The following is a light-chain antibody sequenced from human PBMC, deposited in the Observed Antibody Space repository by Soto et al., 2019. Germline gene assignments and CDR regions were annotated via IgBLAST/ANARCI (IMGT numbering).Light chain of an antibody. J-gene: IGLJ1*01. CDR3: SSYAGGNREI. V-gene: IGLV2-18*02. CDR1: SSDVGDYEH. CDR2: DVT. Sequence: QSALTQPPSVSGSPGQSVTISCTVTSSDVGDYEHVSWYQQAPGTAPKLIIFDVTNRPSGVPDRFSGSKSGNTPSLTIFGLQAEDEADYYCSSYAGGNREIFGTGTKLTVL.